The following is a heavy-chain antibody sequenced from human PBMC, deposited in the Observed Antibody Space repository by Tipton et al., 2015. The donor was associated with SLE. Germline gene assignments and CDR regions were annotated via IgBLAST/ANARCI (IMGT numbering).Heavy chain of an antibody. V-gene: IGHV3-9*01. CDR3: VKDKGSGFYFYYYGMDV. D-gene: IGHD2-15*01. CDR1: GFTFKDSA. CDR2: ISWDSGSI. J-gene: IGHJ6*02. Sequence: SLRLSCAASGFTFKDSAMHWVRPVPGKGLEWGSGISWDSGSIGYGDAVKGRFTVSRDNAKNSIYLQMNSLRVEDTALYYCVKDKGSGFYFYYYGMDVWGQGTTVSVSS.